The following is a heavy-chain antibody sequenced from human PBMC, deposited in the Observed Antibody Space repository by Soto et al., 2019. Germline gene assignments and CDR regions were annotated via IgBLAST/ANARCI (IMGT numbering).Heavy chain of an antibody. J-gene: IGHJ6*02. Sequence: EVQLVESGGGLIQPGGSLRLSCAASGFTVSSNYMSWVRQAPGKGLEWVSVIYSGGSTYYADSVKGRFTISRDNSKNTQYLQMNSLRAEDTAVYYCARSYDSIYYYYYCGMDVWGQGTTVTVSS. CDR1: GFTVSSNY. CDR3: ARSYDSIYYYYYCGMDV. V-gene: IGHV3-53*01. D-gene: IGHD3-3*01. CDR2: IYSGGST.